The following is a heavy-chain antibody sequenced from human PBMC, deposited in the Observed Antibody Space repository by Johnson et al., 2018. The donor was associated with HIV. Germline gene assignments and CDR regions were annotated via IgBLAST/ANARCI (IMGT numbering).Heavy chain of an antibody. CDR1: GFTFSSYD. D-gene: IGHD3-22*01. CDR2: IGTAGDT. Sequence: VQLVESGGGVVQPGRSLRLSCAASGFTFSSYDMHWVRQATGKGLEWVSAIGTAGDTYYPGSVKGRFTISRDNSTLYLQMNSLRVEDTAVYYCANYYDSSGYLNPDAFDIWGQGTMVTVSS. CDR3: ANYYDSSGYLNPDAFDI. J-gene: IGHJ3*02. V-gene: IGHV3-13*01.